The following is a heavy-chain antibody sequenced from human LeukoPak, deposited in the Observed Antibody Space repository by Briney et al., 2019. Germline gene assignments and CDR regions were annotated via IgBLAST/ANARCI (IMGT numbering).Heavy chain of an antibody. J-gene: IGHJ5*02. CDR1: GVSISSSSYY. V-gene: IGHV4-39*07. CDR3: ARGGWYSIS. D-gene: IGHD6-19*01. CDR2: IYYGGSN. Sequence: SETLSLTCTVSGVSISSSSYYWGWIRQPPGKGLEWIGSIYYGGSNQYNPSLKGRVTISVDTSKNQFSLKLSSVTAADTAVYYCARGGWYSISWGQGTLVTVSS.